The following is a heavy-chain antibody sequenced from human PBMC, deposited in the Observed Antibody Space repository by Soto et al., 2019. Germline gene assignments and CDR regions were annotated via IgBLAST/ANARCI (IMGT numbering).Heavy chain of an antibody. Sequence: PGGSLRLSCAASGFTFSDSYMSWIRQAPGKGLEWVSYISSSDSIIYYSDSVKGRFIISRDNAKNSLYLQMYSLRAEDTAVYYCARDLGYYDSSGYFDYWGQGTLVTVSS. CDR2: ISSSDSII. D-gene: IGHD3-22*01. CDR3: ARDLGYYDSSGYFDY. J-gene: IGHJ4*02. CDR1: GFTFSDSY. V-gene: IGHV3-11*01.